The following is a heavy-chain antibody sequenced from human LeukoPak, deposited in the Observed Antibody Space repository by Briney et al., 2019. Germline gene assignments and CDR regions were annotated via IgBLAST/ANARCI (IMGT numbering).Heavy chain of an antibody. D-gene: IGHD2-15*01. Sequence: SETLSLTCTVSGGSISSSSYYWGWIRQPPGKGLEWIGSIYYSGSTYYNPSLKSRVTISVDTSKNQSSLKLSSVTAADTAVYYCARHSRVAGLLDYWGQGTLVTVSS. CDR3: ARHSRVAGLLDY. CDR1: GGSISSSSYY. CDR2: IYYSGST. V-gene: IGHV4-39*01. J-gene: IGHJ4*02.